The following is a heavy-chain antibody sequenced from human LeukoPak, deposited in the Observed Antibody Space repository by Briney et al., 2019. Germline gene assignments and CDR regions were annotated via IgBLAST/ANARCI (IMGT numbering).Heavy chain of an antibody. V-gene: IGHV4-59*12. D-gene: IGHD6-19*01. CDR2: IYYSGST. Sequence: SETLSLTCTVSGGSISSYYWSWIRQPPGKGLEWIGYIYYSGSTNYNPSLKSRVTMSIDTSKNQFSLKVSSVTAADTAVYYCARLGYSSGWPLDYFDYWGQGTLVTVSS. CDR3: ARLGYSSGWPLDYFDY. CDR1: GGSISSYY. J-gene: IGHJ4*02.